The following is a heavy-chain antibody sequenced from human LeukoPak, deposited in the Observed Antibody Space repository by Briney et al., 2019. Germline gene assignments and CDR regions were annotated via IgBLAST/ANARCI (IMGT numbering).Heavy chain of an antibody. V-gene: IGHV1-18*01. J-gene: IGHJ4*02. D-gene: IGHD6-6*01. CDR3: ARGSAMAQKQLVRHFDS. CDR1: GYTFTSYG. Sequence: VASVKVSCKASGYTFTSYGISWVRQAPGQGLEWMGWISAYNSNTKYAQKLQDRVTMTTDTSTTTAYMEVRSLTSDDTAVYYCARGSAMAQKQLVRHFDSWGQGTLVIVSS. CDR2: ISAYNSNT.